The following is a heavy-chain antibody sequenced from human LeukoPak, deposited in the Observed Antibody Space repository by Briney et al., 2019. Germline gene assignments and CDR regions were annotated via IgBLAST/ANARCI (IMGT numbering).Heavy chain of an antibody. V-gene: IGHV4-34*01. D-gene: IGHD6-19*01. CDR1: GGSFSGYY. CDR3: ARVLYSSGWYYFDY. Sequence: PSETLSLTCAVYGGSFSGYYWSWIRQPPGKGLEWIGEINRSGSTNYNPSLKSRVTISVDTSKNQFSLKLSSVTAADTAVYYCARVLYSSGWYYFDYWGQGTLVTVSS. CDR2: INRSGST. J-gene: IGHJ4*02.